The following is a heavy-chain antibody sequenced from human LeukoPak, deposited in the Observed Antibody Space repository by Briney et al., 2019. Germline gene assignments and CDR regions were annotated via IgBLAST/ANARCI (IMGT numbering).Heavy chain of an antibody. CDR1: GFTFSSHG. CDR2: ISGSGGST. J-gene: IGHJ1*01. Sequence: PGGSLRLSCAASGFTFSSHGMSWVRQAPGKGLEWVSAISGSGGSTDYADSVKGRFTISRDNSKNTLYLQMNSLRAEDTAIYYCAIFQIGTRWPEYFQHWGQGTLVTVSS. D-gene: IGHD2-15*01. V-gene: IGHV3-23*01. CDR3: AIFQIGTRWPEYFQH.